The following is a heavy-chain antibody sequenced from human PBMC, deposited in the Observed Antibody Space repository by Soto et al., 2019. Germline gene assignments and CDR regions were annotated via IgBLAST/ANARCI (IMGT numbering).Heavy chain of an antibody. Sequence: PGESLKISCKGSGYSFTSYWIGWVRQMPGKGLEWMGIIYPGDSDTRYSPSFQGQVTISADKSISTAYLQWSSLKASDTAVYYCAKDRGGDCPDNSCYFGADYWGQGTPVTVSS. CDR3: AKDRGGDCPDNSCYFGADY. V-gene: IGHV5-51*01. J-gene: IGHJ4*02. CDR2: IYPGDSDT. D-gene: IGHD2-2*01. CDR1: GYSFTSYW.